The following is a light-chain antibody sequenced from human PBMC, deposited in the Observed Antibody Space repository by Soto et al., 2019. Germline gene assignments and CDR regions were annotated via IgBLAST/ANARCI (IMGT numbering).Light chain of an antibody. V-gene: IGKV3-15*01. Sequence: EIVLTLSPATLSVSPGERATLSCRASQSVSSNLAWYQQKPGQAPRLLIYGASTRATGIPARFSGSGSGTEFTLTISSLQSEDFATYYCQQSYSPPWTFGQGTKVDIK. J-gene: IGKJ1*01. CDR3: QQSYSPPWT. CDR1: QSVSSN. CDR2: GAS.